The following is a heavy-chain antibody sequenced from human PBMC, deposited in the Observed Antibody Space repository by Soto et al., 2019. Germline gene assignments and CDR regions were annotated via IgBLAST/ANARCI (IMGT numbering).Heavy chain of an antibody. D-gene: IGHD1-26*01. J-gene: IGHJ5*02. Sequence: ASVKVSCKASGYTFTSYYMHWVRQATGQGLEWMGWMNPNSGNTGYAQKFQGRVTMTRNTSISTAYMELSSLRSEDTAVYYCARGNGGSYDWFDPWGQGTLVTVSS. V-gene: IGHV1-8*02. CDR1: GYTFTSYY. CDR2: MNPNSGNT. CDR3: ARGNGGSYDWFDP.